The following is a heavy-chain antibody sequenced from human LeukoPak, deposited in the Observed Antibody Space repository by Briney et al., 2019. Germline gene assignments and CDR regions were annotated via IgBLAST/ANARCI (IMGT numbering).Heavy chain of an antibody. Sequence: GGSLTLSCAASGFTVSTNYMSWVRQAPGKGLEWVSVIYSGGRTYYADSVKGRFTISRDNSKDTLYLQMNSLRAEDTAVYYCARESNSGYYLSYWGQGTLVTVSS. J-gene: IGHJ4*02. V-gene: IGHV3-66*01. D-gene: IGHD3-22*01. CDR1: GFTVSTNY. CDR3: ARESNSGYYLSY. CDR2: IYSGGRT.